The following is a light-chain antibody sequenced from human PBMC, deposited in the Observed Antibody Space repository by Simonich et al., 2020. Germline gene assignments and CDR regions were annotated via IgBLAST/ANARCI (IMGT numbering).Light chain of an antibody. V-gene: IGLV2-14*03. J-gene: IGLJ3*02. CDR1: SSDVGGYNS. CDR2: DVS. Sequence: QSALTQPASVSGSPGQSITISCTGTSSDVGGYNSVSWYQQHPGTAPKLMIYDVSNRPSGVSNRVSGSKSGNTASLTISGLQAEDEADYYCCSYAGSSTWVFGGGTKLTVL. CDR3: CSYAGSSTWV.